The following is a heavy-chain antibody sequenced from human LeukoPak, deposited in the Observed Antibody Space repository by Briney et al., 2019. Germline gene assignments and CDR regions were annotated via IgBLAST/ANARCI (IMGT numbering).Heavy chain of an antibody. J-gene: IGHJ4*02. CDR3: ASPFGVVTLRDY. CDR2: TYYSGST. Sequence: SETLSLTCTVSGGSISSSSYYWGWIRQPPGKGLEWIGSTYYSGSTYYNPSLKSRVTISVDTSKNQFSLKLSSVTAADTAVYYCASPFGVVTLRDYWGQGTLVTVSS. D-gene: IGHD3-3*01. CDR1: GGSISSSSYY. V-gene: IGHV4-39*01.